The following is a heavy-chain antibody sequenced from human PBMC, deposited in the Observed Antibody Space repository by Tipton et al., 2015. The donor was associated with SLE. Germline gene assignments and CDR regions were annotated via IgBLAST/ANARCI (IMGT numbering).Heavy chain of an antibody. V-gene: IGHV7-4-1*02. CDR1: GYTFSIYS. Sequence: QVQLVQSGSELKKPGASVKVSCKASGYTFSIYSMNWVRQAPGQGLEWMGYINANSGNPTYAQGFTGRFVFSLDTSVNTAFLQISSLVAEDTAVYYCARDLRVVAFDYWGQGTLVTVSS. D-gene: IGHD2-15*01. J-gene: IGHJ4*02. CDR2: INANSGNP. CDR3: ARDLRVVAFDY.